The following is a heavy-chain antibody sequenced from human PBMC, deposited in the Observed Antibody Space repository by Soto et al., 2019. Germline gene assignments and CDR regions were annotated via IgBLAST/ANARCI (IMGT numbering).Heavy chain of an antibody. V-gene: IGHV3-15*01. D-gene: IGHD3-22*01. CDR3: TPTYYYDSSGYYYFDY. J-gene: IGHJ4*02. CDR1: GFTFSKDW. Sequence: ALKVYCEASGFTFSKDWMSWVRQAPGKGLEWVGRIKSKTDGGTTDYAAPVKGRFTISRDDSKNTLYLQMNSLKTEDTAVYYCTPTYYYDSSGYYYFDYWGQGTLVTVSS. CDR2: IKSKTDGGTT.